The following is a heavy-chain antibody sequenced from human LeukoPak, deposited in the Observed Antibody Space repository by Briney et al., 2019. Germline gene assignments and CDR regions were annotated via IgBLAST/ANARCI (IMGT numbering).Heavy chain of an antibody. Sequence: SGTLSLTCTVSGGSISSSSYYWGWIRQPPGKGLEWIGSIYYSGSTYYNPSLKSRVTISVDTSKNQFSLKLSSVTAADTAVYYCARVDTAMVTFDYWGQGTLVTVSS. D-gene: IGHD5-18*01. CDR3: ARVDTAMVTFDY. CDR2: IYYSGST. CDR1: GGSISSSSYY. V-gene: IGHV4-39*01. J-gene: IGHJ4*02.